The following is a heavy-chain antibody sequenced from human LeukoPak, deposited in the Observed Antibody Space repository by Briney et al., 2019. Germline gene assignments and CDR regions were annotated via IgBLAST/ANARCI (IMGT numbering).Heavy chain of an antibody. Sequence: GGSLRLSCAASGFTFSSYSMNWVRQAPGKGLEWVAFIRYDGSNKYYADSVKGRFTISRDNSKNTLYLQMNSLRAEDTAVYYCAKDPYSSSPEYFQHWGQGTLVTVSS. CDR1: GFTFSSYS. J-gene: IGHJ1*01. V-gene: IGHV3-30*02. CDR2: IRYDGSNK. D-gene: IGHD6-6*01. CDR3: AKDPYSSSPEYFQH.